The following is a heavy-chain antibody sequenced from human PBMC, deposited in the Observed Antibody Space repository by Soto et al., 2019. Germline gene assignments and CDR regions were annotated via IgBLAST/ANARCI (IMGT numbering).Heavy chain of an antibody. D-gene: IGHD1-26*01. CDR2: IYYSGST. J-gene: IGHJ6*02. Sequence: GSLSLTCTVSGGSISSYYWSWIRQPPGKGLEWIGYIYYSGSTNYNPSLKSRVTISVDTSKNQFSLKLSSVTAADTAVYYCARGGAGSGSYPYYYYYGMDVWGQGTTVTVSS. CDR3: ARGGAGSGSYPYYYYYGMDV. CDR1: GGSISSYY. V-gene: IGHV4-59*01.